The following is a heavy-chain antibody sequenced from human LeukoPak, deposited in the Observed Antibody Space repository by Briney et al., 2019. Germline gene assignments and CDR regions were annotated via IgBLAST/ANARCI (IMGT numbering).Heavy chain of an antibody. CDR1: GGSISSSSYH. J-gene: IGHJ4*02. V-gene: IGHV4-39*01. CDR2: IFYTGST. Sequence: PTETLSLTCTVSGGSISSSSYHWGWIRQPPGKGLEWIGTIFYTGSTYYNPSLKSRVSISTDTSKNQFSLRLSSVTAADTAVYYCARLSTSSGLFDYWGQGTLVTVSS. D-gene: IGHD3-22*01. CDR3: ARLSTSSGLFDY.